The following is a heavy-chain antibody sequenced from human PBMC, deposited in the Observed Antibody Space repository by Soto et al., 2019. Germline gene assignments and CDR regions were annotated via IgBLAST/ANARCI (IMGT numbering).Heavy chain of an antibody. CDR1: GYTFTNYY. V-gene: IGHV1-46*01. CDR2: VTPSGYTS. Sequence: QVQMVQSGSEVKKPGASVKMSCKASGYTFTNYYIHCVRQAPGQVLEWMGIVTPSGYTSTLAEKYQGRLTMTSDTSTSTVYMGLGSLKSEDAAVYYCARDLLGAFTTLVYWGQGTLVNVSA. J-gene: IGHJ4*02. CDR3: ARDLLGAFTTLVY. D-gene: IGHD1-1*01.